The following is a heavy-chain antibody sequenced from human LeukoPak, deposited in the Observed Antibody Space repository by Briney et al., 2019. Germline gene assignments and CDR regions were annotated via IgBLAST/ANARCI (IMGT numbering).Heavy chain of an antibody. CDR3: ANGYTGSYYY. CDR1: GFTFDEYA. CDR2: ISRNSDTM. J-gene: IGHJ4*02. Sequence: GGSLRLSCAASGFTFDEYAMHWVRQAAGKGLEWVSGISRNSDTMGYADSVKGRLTVSRDNAKNSLYLQMNSLRVEDTALYHCANGYTGSYYYWGQGNLVTVSS. V-gene: IGHV3-9*01. D-gene: IGHD1-26*01.